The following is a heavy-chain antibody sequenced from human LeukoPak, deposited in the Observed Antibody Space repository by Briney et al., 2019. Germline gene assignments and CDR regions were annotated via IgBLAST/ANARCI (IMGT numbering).Heavy chain of an antibody. V-gene: IGHV4-4*07. CDR3: ARGLDIVVVPAQGVDWFDP. CDR2: IYTSGST. J-gene: IGHJ5*02. D-gene: IGHD2-2*03. CDR1: GGSISSHY. Sequence: KLSETLSLTCTVSGGSISSHYWSWIRQPAGKGLEWIGRIYTSGSTNYNPSLKSRVTMSVDTSKNQFSLKLSSVTAADTAVYYCARGLDIVVVPAQGVDWFDPWGQGTLVTVSS.